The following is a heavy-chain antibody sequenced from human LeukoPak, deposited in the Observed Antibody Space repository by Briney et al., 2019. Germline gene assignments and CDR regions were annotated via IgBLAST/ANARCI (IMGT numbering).Heavy chain of an antibody. V-gene: IGHV3-23*01. CDR1: GFTFSSYA. CDR2: ISGSGGST. CDR3: AKDRHAPGRYCSSTSCFPFDS. D-gene: IGHD2-2*01. J-gene: IGHJ5*01. Sequence: PGGSLRLSCVVSGFTFSSYAMSWVRQAPGKGGEGGSGISGSGGSTYYADSVKGGFTISRDNTKKTLYLQINSLRAQDPAVYYCAKDRHAPGRYCSSTSCFPFDSWRQGPLLTLSS.